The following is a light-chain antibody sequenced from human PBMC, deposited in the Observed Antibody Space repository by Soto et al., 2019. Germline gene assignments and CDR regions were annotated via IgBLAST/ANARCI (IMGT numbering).Light chain of an antibody. CDR2: GAS. CDR1: QRVSSSY. Sequence: EIVFTQSPGTLSLSPGERATLSCRASQRVSSSYLAWYQQKPGQAPRLLIYGASTRATGIPDRFSGSGSGTDFTLTISRLEPEDFAVYFCQRYGSSPPFTFGQGTKVDIK. J-gene: IGKJ2*01. CDR3: QRYGSSPPFT. V-gene: IGKV3-20*01.